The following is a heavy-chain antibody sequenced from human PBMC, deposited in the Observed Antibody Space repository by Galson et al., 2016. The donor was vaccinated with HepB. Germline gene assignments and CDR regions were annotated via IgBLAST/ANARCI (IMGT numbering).Heavy chain of an antibody. Sequence: SVKVSCKVSGYTRTELSMHWVRQAPGKGLEWMGGFDPEDGETLYAQKFQGRVTMTEDTSTYTAYMDLYSLRSEDTAGYYCAKIDAETGTLDYWGPGTLVTVSS. CDR2: FDPEDGET. CDR3: AKIDAETGTLDY. J-gene: IGHJ4*02. CDR1: GYTRTELS. D-gene: IGHD1-7*01. V-gene: IGHV1-24*01.